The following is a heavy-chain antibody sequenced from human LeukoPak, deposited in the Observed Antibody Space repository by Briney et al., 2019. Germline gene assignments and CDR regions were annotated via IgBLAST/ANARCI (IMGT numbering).Heavy chain of an antibody. CDR1: GFTFSSYE. D-gene: IGHD2-2*01. J-gene: IGHJ6*03. V-gene: IGHV3-48*03. CDR3: ARDGRKTDKPARYCSSTSCKYYYYYYMDV. CDR2: ISSSGSTI. Sequence: GGSLRLSCAASGFTFSSYEMNWVCQAPGKGLEWVSYISSSGSTIYYADSVKGRFTISRDNAKNSLYLQMNSQRAEDTAVYYCARDGRKTDKPARYCSSTSCKYYYYYYMDVWGKGTTVTVSS.